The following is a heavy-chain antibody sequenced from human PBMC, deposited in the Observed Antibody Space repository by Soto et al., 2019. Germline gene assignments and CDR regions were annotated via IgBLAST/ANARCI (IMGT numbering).Heavy chain of an antibody. CDR2: IIPIFNST. CDR3: AREGRGKKAGYNGLVSLGY. V-gene: IGHV1-69*06. CDR1: GSRFSNYV. Sequence: QVQLVQSGAEVKTPGSSLKVSCTVSGSRFSNYVISWVRQAPGHGLEWLGRIIPIFNSTQYAQRFQGRVIISADKSMKTASLELSSLRSDDTAVYYCAREGRGKKAGYNGLVSLGYWGQGTLVTVSS. J-gene: IGHJ4*02. D-gene: IGHD2-2*02.